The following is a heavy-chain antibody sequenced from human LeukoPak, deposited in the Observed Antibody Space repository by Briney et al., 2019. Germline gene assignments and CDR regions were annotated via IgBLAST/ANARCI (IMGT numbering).Heavy chain of an antibody. CDR1: GFTFSSYW. D-gene: IGHD6-19*01. V-gene: IGHV3-74*01. CDR2: INSDGSST. CDR3: AKHGAVAGLYYFDY. Sequence: GGSLRLSCAASGFTFSSYWMHWVRQAPGKGLVWVSRINSDGSSTNYADSVKGRFTISRDNAKNTLHLQMNSLRAEDTAVYYCAKHGAVAGLYYFDYWGQGTLVTVSS. J-gene: IGHJ4*02.